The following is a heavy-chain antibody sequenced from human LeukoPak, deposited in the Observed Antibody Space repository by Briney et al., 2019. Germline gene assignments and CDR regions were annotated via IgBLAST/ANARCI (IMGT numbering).Heavy chain of an antibody. J-gene: IGHJ4*02. D-gene: IGHD2-21*02. CDR3: ARSDCGGDCYPGYYFDY. V-gene: IGHV5-51*01. CDR2: IYPGDSDT. Sequence: GESLKISCKGSGYSFTTYWIVWVRQMPGKGLEWMGIIYPGDSDTRYSPSFQGQVTISADKSTSTAYLQWSSLKASDTAMYYCARSDCGGDCYPGYYFDYWGQGTLVTVSS. CDR1: GYSFTTYW.